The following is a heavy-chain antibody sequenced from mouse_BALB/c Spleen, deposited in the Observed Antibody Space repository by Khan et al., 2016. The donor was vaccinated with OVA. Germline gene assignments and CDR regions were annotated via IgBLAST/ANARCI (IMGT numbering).Heavy chain of an antibody. D-gene: IGHD2-10*02. Sequence: QVQLKESGPGLVAPSQSLSITCSVSGFSLTDSDVSWIRQPPEKGLEWLGVIWGGGTTYYNSVLESRLSISKDNSKSRVFLKMNSLQTDDTAMYYCAKGVWSYYYAVDYWGQGTSVTVSS. CDR3: AKGVWSYYYAVDY. V-gene: IGHV2-6-5*01. CDR2: IWGGGTT. J-gene: IGHJ4*01. CDR1: GFSLTDSD.